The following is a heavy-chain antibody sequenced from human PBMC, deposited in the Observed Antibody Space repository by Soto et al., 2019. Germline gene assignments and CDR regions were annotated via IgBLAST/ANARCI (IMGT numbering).Heavy chain of an antibody. CDR2: IYYSGST. J-gene: IGHJ4*02. D-gene: IGHD6-19*01. Sequence: QLQLQESGPGLVKPSETLSLTCTVSGGSISSSSYYWGWIRQPPGKGLEWIGSIYYSGSTYYNPSPKSRVTITVDTSKNQFSLKLSSVTAADTAVYYCARSGIAVAGILSWGQGTLVTVSS. CDR3: ARSGIAVAGILS. CDR1: GGSISSSSYY. V-gene: IGHV4-39*01.